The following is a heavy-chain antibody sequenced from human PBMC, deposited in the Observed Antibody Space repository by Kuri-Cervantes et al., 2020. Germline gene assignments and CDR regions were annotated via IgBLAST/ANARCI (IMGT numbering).Heavy chain of an antibody. V-gene: IGHV4-39*01. CDR3: ARTYYSDSSGYY. Sequence: GSLRLSCTVSGGSISSSSYYWGWIRQPPGKGLEWIGSIYYSGSTYYNPSLKSRVTISVDTSKNQFSLKLSSVTAADTAVYYCARTYYSDSSGYYWGQGTLVTVSS. D-gene: IGHD3-22*01. CDR2: IYYSGST. CDR1: GGSISSSSYY. J-gene: IGHJ4*02.